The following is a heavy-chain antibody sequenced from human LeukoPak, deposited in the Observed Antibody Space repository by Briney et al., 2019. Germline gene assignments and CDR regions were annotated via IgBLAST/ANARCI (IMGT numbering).Heavy chain of an antibody. J-gene: IGHJ4*02. CDR1: GFTFSSHW. Sequence: TGGSLRLSCAASGFTFSSHWMSWVRQAPGKGPEWVGNIKEDGSEKNYVDSVKGRFTISRDNSKNSLYLQMNSLRTEDTALYYCAKDSGTTYSGYDVRYFDYWGQGTLVTVSS. D-gene: IGHD5-12*01. CDR2: IKEDGSEK. V-gene: IGHV3-7*03. CDR3: AKDSGTTYSGYDVRYFDY.